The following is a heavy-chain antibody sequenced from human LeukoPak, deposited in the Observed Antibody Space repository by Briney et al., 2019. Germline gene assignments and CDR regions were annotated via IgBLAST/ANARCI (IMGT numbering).Heavy chain of an antibody. V-gene: IGHV1-2*02. CDR2: INPNSGGT. CDR1: GYTFTGYY. J-gene: IGHJ4*02. Sequence: ASVKVSCKASGYTFTGYYMHWVRQAPGQGLEWMGWINPNSGGTNYAQKFQGRVTMTRDTSISTAYMELSRLRSDDTAVYYCARENSAYYYGSGGSGVTDYWGQGTLVTVSS. D-gene: IGHD3-10*01. CDR3: ARENSAYYYGSGGSGVTDY.